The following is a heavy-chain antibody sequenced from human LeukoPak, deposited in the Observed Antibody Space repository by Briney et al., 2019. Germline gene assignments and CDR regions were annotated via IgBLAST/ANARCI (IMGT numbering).Heavy chain of an antibody. Sequence: ASVKVSCKASGYTFNTYGVGWVRQAPGQGLEWMGWISSYNGNTDYAENLQGRVTMTTDTSTSTAYMELRSLRSDDTAVYYCARKGNGPYYYNAMDVWGQGTTVTVSS. V-gene: IGHV1-18*01. J-gene: IGHJ6*02. D-gene: IGHD2-8*01. CDR2: ISSYNGNT. CDR3: ARKGNGPYYYNAMDV. CDR1: GYTFNTYG.